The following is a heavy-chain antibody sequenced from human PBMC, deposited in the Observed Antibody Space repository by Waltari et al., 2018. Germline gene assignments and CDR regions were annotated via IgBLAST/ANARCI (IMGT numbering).Heavy chain of an antibody. CDR3: ARQLLDGPIDY. V-gene: IGHV1-69*02. J-gene: IGHJ4*02. CDR2: INPILGIA. CDR1: GGTFSSYT. Sequence: QVQLVQSGAEVKKPGSSVKVSCKASGGTFSSYTISWVRQAPGQGLEWMGRINPILGIANSAQKFQGRVTITADKSTSTAYIELSSLRSEDTAVYYCARQLLDGPIDYWGQGTLVTVSS. D-gene: IGHD2-2*01.